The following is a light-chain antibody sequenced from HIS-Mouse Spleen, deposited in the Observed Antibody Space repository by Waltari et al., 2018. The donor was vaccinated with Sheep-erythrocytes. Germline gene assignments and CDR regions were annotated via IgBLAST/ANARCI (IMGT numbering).Light chain of an antibody. J-gene: IGLJ3*02. Sequence: QSALTQPASVSWSPGQSITIPCTGTSSDVGCYTLAPWYQQHPGKAPKLMIYEGSKRPSGVSNRFSGSKSGNTASLTISGLQAEDEADYYCCSYAGSSTPWVFGGGTKLTVL. V-gene: IGLV2-23*01. CDR2: EGS. CDR3: CSYAGSSTPWV. CDR1: SSDVGCYTL.